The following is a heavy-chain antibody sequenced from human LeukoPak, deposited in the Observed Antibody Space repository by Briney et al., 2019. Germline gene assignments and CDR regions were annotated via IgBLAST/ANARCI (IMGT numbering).Heavy chain of an antibody. CDR3: ARVFYDFWSGYYPSYFYY. CDR2: IYYSGST. Sequence: SETLSLTCTVSGGSISSSSYYWGGIRQPPGKGLEWIGSIYYSGSTYYNPSLKSRVTISVDTSKNQFSLKLSSVTAADTAVYCCARVFYDFWSGYYPSYFYYWGQGTLVTVSS. D-gene: IGHD3-3*01. J-gene: IGHJ4*02. CDR1: GGSISSSSYY. V-gene: IGHV4-39*07.